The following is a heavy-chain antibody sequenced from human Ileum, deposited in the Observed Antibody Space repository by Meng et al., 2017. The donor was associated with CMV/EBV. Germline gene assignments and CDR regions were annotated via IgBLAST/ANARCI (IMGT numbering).Heavy chain of an antibody. V-gene: IGHV3-48*04. CDR1: GFTFSSYS. Sequence: GESLKISCAASGFTFSSYSMNWVRQAPGKGLEWVSYISSRGSGIHYTDSVKGRFTISRDNAKNSLYLQMNSLRAEDTAVYYCAGDSSGNSPDSFAIWGQGTMVTVSS. CDR3: AGDSSGNSPDSFAI. CDR2: ISSRGSGI. J-gene: IGHJ3*02. D-gene: IGHD3-10*01.